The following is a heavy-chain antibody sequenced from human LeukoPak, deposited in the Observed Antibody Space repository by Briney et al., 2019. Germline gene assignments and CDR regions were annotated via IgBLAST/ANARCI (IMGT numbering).Heavy chain of an antibody. D-gene: IGHD2-2*01. J-gene: IGHJ4*02. Sequence: SVKVSCKASGGTFSSYAISWVRQAPGQGLEWMGRIIPILGIANYAQKFQGRVTITADKSTSTAYMELSSLRAEDTAVYYCAKGLVTRGYCTTTSCPFDYWGQGTLVTVSS. CDR3: AKGLVTRGYCTTTSCPFDY. CDR1: GGTFSSYA. V-gene: IGHV1-69*04. CDR2: IIPILGIA.